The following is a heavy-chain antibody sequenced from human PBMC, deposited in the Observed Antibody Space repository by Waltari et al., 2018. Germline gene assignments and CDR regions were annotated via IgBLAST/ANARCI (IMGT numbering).Heavy chain of an antibody. J-gene: IGHJ4*02. CDR2: IHRSGST. V-gene: IGHV4-38-2*02. D-gene: IGHD3-10*01. CDR3: AREPDAGTFDH. CDR1: GYSIRSGHY. Sequence: QVQLQESGPGLVKPSETLSLTCAVSGYSIRSGHYWAWIRQPPGKGMEWIGGIHRSGSTYYNPSLKSRVALSVDTSKNQFFLWVSSVTAADTALYFCAREPDAGTFDHWGQGNLVTVSS.